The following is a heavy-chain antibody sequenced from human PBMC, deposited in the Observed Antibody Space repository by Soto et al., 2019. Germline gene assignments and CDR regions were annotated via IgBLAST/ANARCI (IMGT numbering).Heavy chain of an antibody. J-gene: IGHJ6*02. V-gene: IGHV1-69*13. CDR3: ASLGFGSSSLYYGMDV. CDR2: IIPIFGTA. D-gene: IGHD6-6*01. Sequence: SVKVSCKASGGTFSSYAISWVRQAPGQGLEWMGGIIPIFGTANYAQKFQGRVTITADESTSTAYMELSSLRSEDTAVYYCASLGFGSSSLYYGMDVWGQGTTVTVYS. CDR1: GGTFSSYA.